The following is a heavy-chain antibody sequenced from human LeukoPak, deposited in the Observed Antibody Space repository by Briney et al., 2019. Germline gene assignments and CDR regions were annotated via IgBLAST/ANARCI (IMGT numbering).Heavy chain of an antibody. J-gene: IGHJ4*02. CDR2: INPNSGVT. D-gene: IGHD6-19*01. Sequence: ASVKVSCKASGYTFIGYYMHWVRQAPGQGLEWMGWINPNSGVTNYAQKFQGRVTMTRDTSINTAYMEVSSLRSDDAAVYYCARARGSLAVAGGELDYWGQGILVTVSS. CDR1: GYTFIGYY. V-gene: IGHV1-2*02. CDR3: ARARGSLAVAGGELDY.